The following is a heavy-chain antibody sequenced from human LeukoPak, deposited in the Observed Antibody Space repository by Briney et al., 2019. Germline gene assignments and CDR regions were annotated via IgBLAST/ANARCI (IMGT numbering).Heavy chain of an antibody. V-gene: IGHV3-48*04. CDR3: ARRRDFIDY. J-gene: IGHJ4*02. CDR2: ISSSSSTI. D-gene: IGHD3/OR15-3a*01. Sequence: GGSLRLSCAASGFTFSTYAINWVRQAPGKGLEWVSYISSSSSTIYYADSVKGRFTISRDNAKNSLYLQMNSLRAEDTAVYYCARRRDFIDYWGQGTLVTVSS. CDR1: GFTFSTYA.